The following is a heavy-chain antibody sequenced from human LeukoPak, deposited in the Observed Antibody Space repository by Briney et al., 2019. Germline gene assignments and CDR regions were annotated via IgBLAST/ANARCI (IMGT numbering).Heavy chain of an antibody. CDR2: ITGSGAYT. V-gene: IGHV3-23*01. J-gene: IGHJ4*02. Sequence: GGSLRLSCAASGFTVSSNYMSWVRQAPGKGLEWVSAITGSGAYTDYADSVKGRFTISRDNSKNTIYLQMNSLRAEDTAVYYCAKRSSTSSGYFDLWGRGTLVTVSS. CDR1: GFTVSSNY. CDR3: AKRSSTSSGYFDL. D-gene: IGHD3-22*01.